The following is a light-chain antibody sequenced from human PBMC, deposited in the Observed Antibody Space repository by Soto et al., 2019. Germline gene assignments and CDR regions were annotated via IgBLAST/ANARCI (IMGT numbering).Light chain of an antibody. J-gene: IGKJ3*01. Sequence: EIVLTQSPATLSLSPGERATLSCRASQIVGSSLAWYQQKPGQAPRLLIFHASDRPTAIPDRFSGSGFGTDFTLTISSLEPEDFAVYYCQQSSNGATFGPGTKVDVK. CDR1: QIVGSS. CDR2: HAS. V-gene: IGKV3-11*01. CDR3: QQSSNGAT.